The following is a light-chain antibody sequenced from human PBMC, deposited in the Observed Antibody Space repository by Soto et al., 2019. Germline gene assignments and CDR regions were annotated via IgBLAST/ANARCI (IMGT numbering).Light chain of an antibody. Sequence: DIQLTQSPSSLSASVGDRVTITGQASQDITNSLDWYQQKPGKAPNLLIFDASNLDAGVPSRFSGSGSGTEFTLTISSLQPDDFATYYCQQYNSYSWTFGQGTKVDIK. CDR3: QQYNSYSWT. CDR1: QDITNS. J-gene: IGKJ1*01. V-gene: IGKV1-33*01. CDR2: DAS.